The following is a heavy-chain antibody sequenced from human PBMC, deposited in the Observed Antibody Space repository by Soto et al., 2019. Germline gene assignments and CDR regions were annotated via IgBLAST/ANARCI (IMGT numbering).Heavy chain of an antibody. CDR1: GFAFSTYA. CDR3: AKVTKRAAAGRYEYYKYGMDV. CDR2: ISGSGGSS. D-gene: IGHD6-13*01. J-gene: IGHJ6*02. V-gene: IGHV3-23*01. Sequence: GGSLRLSCAASGFAFSTYAMAWVRQAPGKXLEWVSVISGSGGSSYYAASVKGRFTISRDNSKNTLFLQMNGLSAEDTAVYYCAKVTKRAAAGRYEYYKYGMDVWGHGTTVTVSS.